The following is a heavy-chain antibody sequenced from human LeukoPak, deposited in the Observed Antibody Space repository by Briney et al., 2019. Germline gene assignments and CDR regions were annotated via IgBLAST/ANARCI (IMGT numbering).Heavy chain of an antibody. V-gene: IGHV1-18*01. J-gene: IGHJ4*02. D-gene: IGHD6-13*01. CDR3: ARGGPRYSSSWNQLEVDY. CDR2: ISAYNGNT. CDR1: GYTFTSYG. Sequence: GSSVKVSCKASGYTFTSYGISWVRQAPGQGLEWMGWISAYNGNTNYAQKLQGRVTMTTDTSTSTAYMELRSLRSDDTAVYYCARGGPRYSSSWNQLEVDYWGQGTLVTVSS.